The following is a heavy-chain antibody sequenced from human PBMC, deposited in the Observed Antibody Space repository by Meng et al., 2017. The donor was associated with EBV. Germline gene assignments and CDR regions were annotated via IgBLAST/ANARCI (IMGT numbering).Heavy chain of an antibody. CDR3: ARRGGVADWFDP. CDR2: INAGNGNT. CDR1: GYTFTSYA. D-gene: IGHD2-15*01. Sequence: QAQVVQSGAEGKKPGASVKVSCKASGYTFTSYAMHWVRQAPGQRLEWMGWINAGNGNTKYSQKFQGRVTITRDTSASTAYMELSSLRSEDTAVYYCARRGGVADWFDPWGQGTLVTVSS. V-gene: IGHV1-3*01. J-gene: IGHJ5*02.